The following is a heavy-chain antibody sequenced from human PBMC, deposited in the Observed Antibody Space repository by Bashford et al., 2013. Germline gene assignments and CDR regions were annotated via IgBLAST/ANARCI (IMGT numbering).Heavy chain of an antibody. V-gene: IGHV3-15*01. D-gene: IGHD2-21*02. CDR2: IRSQGDGGTT. CDR3: TTDPLNIWGDPLDY. J-gene: IGHJ4*02. Sequence: VRQAPGKGLEWVGRIRSQGDGGTTDYATPVKGRFTISRDDSRDTLYLQMNSLKTEDTAVYYCTTDPLNIWGDPLDYWGQGTLVTVSS.